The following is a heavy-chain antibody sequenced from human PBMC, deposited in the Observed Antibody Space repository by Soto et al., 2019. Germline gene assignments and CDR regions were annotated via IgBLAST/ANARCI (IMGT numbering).Heavy chain of an antibody. CDR2: IFHTGGT. V-gene: IGHV4-4*02. CDR3: ARVFSSGSGWMYYFDF. CDR1: SDSIAGENW. Sequence: QVQLQESGPGLVKPSETLSLTCTVSSDSIAGENWWCWVRQPPGMGLEWIGEIFHTGGTNYNPSLKSRVTMEVDKSKNQSSLKLISAPAADTAVYYCARVFSSGSGWMYYFDFWGQGTLVSVSS. J-gene: IGHJ4*02. D-gene: IGHD6-25*01.